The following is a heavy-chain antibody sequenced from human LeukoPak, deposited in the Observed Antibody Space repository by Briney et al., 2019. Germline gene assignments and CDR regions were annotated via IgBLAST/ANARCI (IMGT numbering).Heavy chain of an antibody. CDR1: GGSFSGYY. CDR2: INHSGST. Sequence: SETLSLTCAVYGGSFSGYYWSWIRQPPGKGLEWIGEINHSGSTNYNPSLKSRVTISVDTSKNQFSLKLSSMTAADTAVYYCARVRVLWFGPKYYYYYYYMDVWGKGTTVTVSS. CDR3: ARVRVLWFGPKYYYYYYYMDV. J-gene: IGHJ6*03. D-gene: IGHD3-10*01. V-gene: IGHV4-34*01.